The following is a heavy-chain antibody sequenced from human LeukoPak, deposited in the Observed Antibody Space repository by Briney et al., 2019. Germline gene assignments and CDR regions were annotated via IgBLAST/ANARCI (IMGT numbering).Heavy chain of an antibody. D-gene: IGHD3-22*01. J-gene: IGHJ4*02. V-gene: IGHV3-48*03. Sequence: GGSLRLSCVGSGFTFSIYDMNWVRQAPGKGLEWVSYISSSGSTIYYADSVKGRFTISRDNAKNSLYLQMNSLRAEDTAVYYCARDQPSSRYYYDSSGTGWYFDYWGQGTLVTVSS. CDR1: GFTFSIYD. CDR3: ARDQPSSRYYYDSSGTGWYFDY. CDR2: ISSSGSTI.